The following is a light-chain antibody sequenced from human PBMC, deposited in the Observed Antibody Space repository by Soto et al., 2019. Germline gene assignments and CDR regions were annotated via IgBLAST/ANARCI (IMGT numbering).Light chain of an antibody. CDR2: SNN. J-gene: IGLJ2*01. V-gene: IGLV1-44*01. CDR3: AAWDDSLNGPVV. CDR1: SSNIGSNT. Sequence: QSGLTQPPSASGTPGHRVTISCSGSSSNIGSNTVNWYQQLPGTAPKLLIYSNNQRPSGVPDRFSGSKSGTSASLAISGLQSEDEADYYCAAWDDSLNGPVVFGGGTKVTVL.